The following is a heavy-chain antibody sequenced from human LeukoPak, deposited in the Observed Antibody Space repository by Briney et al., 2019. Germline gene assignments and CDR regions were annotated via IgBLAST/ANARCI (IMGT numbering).Heavy chain of an antibody. V-gene: IGHV3-23*01. D-gene: IGHD5-12*01. Sequence: GGSLSLSRAASGFTFSRYAMSWVRQAPGKGLEWVSAISGSGGSTYYADSVKGRFTISRDNSKNTLYLQMNSLRAEDTAVYYCAGSITAFISDYWGQGTLVTVSS. CDR1: GFTFSRYA. CDR3: AGSITAFISDY. J-gene: IGHJ4*02. CDR2: ISGSGGST.